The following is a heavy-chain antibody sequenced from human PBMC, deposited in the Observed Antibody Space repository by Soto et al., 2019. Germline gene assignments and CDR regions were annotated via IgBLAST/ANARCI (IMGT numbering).Heavy chain of an antibody. V-gene: IGHV3-11*01. CDR3: ARPYPNMDWFDP. CDR2: ISSSGSTI. Sequence: GGSRRLSCAASGFTFSDYYMSWIRQAPGKGLEWVSYISSSGSTIYYADSVKGRFTISRDNAKNSLYLQMNSLRAEDTAVYYCARPYPNMDWFDPWGQGTLVTVSS. CDR1: GFTFSDYY. J-gene: IGHJ5*02. D-gene: IGHD2-21*01.